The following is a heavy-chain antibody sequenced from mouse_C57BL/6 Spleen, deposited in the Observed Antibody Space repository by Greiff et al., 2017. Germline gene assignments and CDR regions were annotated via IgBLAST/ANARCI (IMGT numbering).Heavy chain of an antibody. J-gene: IGHJ4*01. CDR2: IWGDGST. D-gene: IGHD1-1*01. CDR3: AKGGDYYGSSPYYYAMDY. V-gene: IGHV2-3*01. Sequence: VMLVESGPGLVAPSQRLSITCTVSGFSLTSYGVSWVRQPPGKGLEWLGVIWGDGSTNYHSALISRLSISKDNSKSQVFLKLNSLQTDDTATYYCAKGGDYYGSSPYYYAMDYWGQGTSVTVSS. CDR1: GFSLTSYG.